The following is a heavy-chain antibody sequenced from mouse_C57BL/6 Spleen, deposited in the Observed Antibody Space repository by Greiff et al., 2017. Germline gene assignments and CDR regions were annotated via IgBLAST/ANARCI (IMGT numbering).Heavy chain of an antibody. CDR3: ARREDGYYGAMDY. J-gene: IGHJ4*01. D-gene: IGHD2-3*01. V-gene: IGHV5-17*01. CDR2: ISSGSSTI. Sequence: EVNVVESGGGLVKPGGSLKLSCAASGFTFSDYGMHWVRQAPEKGLEWVAYISSGSSTIYYADTVKGRFTISRDNAKNTLFLQMTSLRSEDTAMYYCARREDGYYGAMDYWGQGTSVTVSS. CDR1: GFTFSDYG.